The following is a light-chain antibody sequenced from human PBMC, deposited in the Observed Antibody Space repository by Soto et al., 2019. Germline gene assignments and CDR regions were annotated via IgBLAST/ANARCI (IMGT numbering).Light chain of an antibody. Sequence: ILMTQTPLSLSIIPGQTASISCKSSQSLLHSDGKTYFYWYVQKACQAPQPLIYEVSNRFSGVPERFSGSGSRTDFTLKISRVEADDVGIYYCMQAIDIPWTFGQGTKVEIK. CDR1: QSLLHSDGKTY. J-gene: IGKJ1*01. V-gene: IGKV2-29*03. CDR2: EVS. CDR3: MQAIDIPWT.